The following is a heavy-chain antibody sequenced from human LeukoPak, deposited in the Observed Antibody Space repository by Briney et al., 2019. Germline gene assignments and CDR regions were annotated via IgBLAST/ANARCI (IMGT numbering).Heavy chain of an antibody. CDR1: GYSFTGYY. D-gene: IGHD4-23*01. CDR3: ARDLSMTMVVTRDALDI. V-gene: IGHV1-2*06. CDR2: INPNSGGT. Sequence: ASVKVSCKASGYSFTGYYMYWVRQAPGQGREWMGRINPNSGGTNYAQKFQGRVTMTRDTSISTAYMELSSLRSDDTAVYYCARDLSMTMVVTRDALDIWGQGTMVTVSS. J-gene: IGHJ3*02.